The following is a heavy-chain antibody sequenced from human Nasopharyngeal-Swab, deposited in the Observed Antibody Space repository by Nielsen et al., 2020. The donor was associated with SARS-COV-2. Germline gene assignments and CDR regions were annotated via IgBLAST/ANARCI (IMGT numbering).Heavy chain of an antibody. D-gene: IGHD6-6*01. J-gene: IGHJ6*02. CDR2: ISSSSSYT. CDR1: GFTFSDYY. V-gene: IGHV3-11*06. Sequence: GESLRLSCAASGFTFSDYYMSWIRQAPGKGLEWVSYISSSSSYTNYADSVKGRFTISRDNAKNSLYLQMNSLRAEDTAVYYCARLYSSSSYYYYGMDVWGQGTTVTVSS. CDR3: ARLYSSSSYYYYGMDV.